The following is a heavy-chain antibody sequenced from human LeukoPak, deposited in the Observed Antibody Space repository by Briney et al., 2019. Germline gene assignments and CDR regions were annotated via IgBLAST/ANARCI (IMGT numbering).Heavy chain of an antibody. CDR3: ARQYSSGWYWFDP. Sequence: SETLSLTCAVYGGSFSGYYWSWIRQPPGKGLEWIGEINHSRSTKYSPSLKSRVTISLDTSKNQFSLKLSSVTAADTAVYYCARQYSSGWYWFDPWGQGALVTVSS. CDR1: GGSFSGYY. J-gene: IGHJ5*02. V-gene: IGHV4-34*01. CDR2: INHSRST. D-gene: IGHD6-19*01.